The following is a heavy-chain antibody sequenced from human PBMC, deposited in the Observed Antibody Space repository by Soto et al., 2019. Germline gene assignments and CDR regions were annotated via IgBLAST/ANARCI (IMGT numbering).Heavy chain of an antibody. D-gene: IGHD3-16*01. V-gene: IGHV3-33*01. CDR2: IWYDGSNK. CDR3: ARDLSRLPRPSAFLY. CDR1: GFTFSSYG. Sequence: GGSLRLSCAASGFTFSSYGMHWVRQAPGKGLEWVAVIWYDGSNKYYADSVKGRFTISRDNSKNTLYLQMNSLRAEDTAVYYCARDLSRLPRPSAFLYWGQGTLVTVSS. J-gene: IGHJ4*02.